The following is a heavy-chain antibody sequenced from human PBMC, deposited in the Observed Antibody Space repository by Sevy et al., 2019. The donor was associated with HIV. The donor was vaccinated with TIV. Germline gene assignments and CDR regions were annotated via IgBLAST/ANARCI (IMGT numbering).Heavy chain of an antibody. J-gene: IGHJ4*02. CDR1: GFTFSNYC. V-gene: IGHV3-7*03. D-gene: IGHD3-22*01. CDR3: ARDGYASSGPRGYFDF. CDR2: IKQDGSEK. Sequence: GGSLRLSCAASGFTFSNYCMSWVRQAPGKGLEWVANIKQDGSEKYYVDSVKGRFTISRDNAENSLFLQMNSLRVEDTAVYYCARDGYASSGPRGYFDFWGQGGLVTVSS.